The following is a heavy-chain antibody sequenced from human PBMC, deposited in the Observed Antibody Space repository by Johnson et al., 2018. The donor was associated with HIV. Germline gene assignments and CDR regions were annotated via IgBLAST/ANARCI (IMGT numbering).Heavy chain of an antibody. CDR3: AKPPSMGADAFDI. D-gene: IGHD3-16*01. CDR1: DFSVSKNY. Sequence: VLLVESGGGVVQPGRSLRLSCVASDFSVSKNYMSWVRQAPGKGLEWVSVIHSGGRVLYADSVKGRFTISRDNSNKTVYLQMNSLGPEDTAVYYCAKPPSMGADAFDIWGQGTMVTVSS. CDR2: IHSGGRV. J-gene: IGHJ3*02. V-gene: IGHV3-66*02.